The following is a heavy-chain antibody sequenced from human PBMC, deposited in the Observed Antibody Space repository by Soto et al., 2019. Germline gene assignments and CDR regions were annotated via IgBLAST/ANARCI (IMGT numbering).Heavy chain of an antibody. J-gene: IGHJ4*02. CDR2: INQDGSDK. V-gene: IGHV3-7*01. CDR1: GFTFNNYW. CDR3: CRGSGSFES. Sequence: EVQLVESGGVLVQPGGSLRLSCAASGFTFNNYWMAWVRQAPGKGLECVANINQDGSDKYYVDSVRGRFTISRDNTKNSLYLQMNSLRGEDTAVYYCCRGSGSFESWGQGTLVTVSS.